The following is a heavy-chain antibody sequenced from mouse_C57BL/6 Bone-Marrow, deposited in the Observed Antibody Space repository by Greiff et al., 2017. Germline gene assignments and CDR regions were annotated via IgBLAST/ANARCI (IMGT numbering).Heavy chain of an antibody. V-gene: IGHV1-64*01. J-gene: IGHJ4*01. CDR3: ARETHYYAMDY. CDR2: IHPNSGST. Sequence: QVQLKQPGAELVKPGASVKLSCKASGYTFTSYWMHWVKQRPGQGLEWIGMIHPNSGSTNYNEKFKSKATLTVDKSSSTAYMQLSSLTSEDSAVYYCARETHYYAMDYWGQGTSVTVSS. CDR1: GYTFTSYW.